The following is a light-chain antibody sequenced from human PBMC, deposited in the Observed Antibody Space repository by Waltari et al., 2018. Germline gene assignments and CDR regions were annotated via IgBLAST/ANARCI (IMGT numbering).Light chain of an antibody. CDR2: WET. J-gene: IGKJ4*01. Sequence: LSDHSEKKDSFAWYLLERGQPPELLIHWETSRESGVPDRFSRRGSGTDFTLTISSLLAEDVAVYYCQLYYCNELTFGGGTQVEIK. CDR1: LSDHSEKKDS. V-gene: IGKV4-1*01. CDR3: QLYYCNELT.